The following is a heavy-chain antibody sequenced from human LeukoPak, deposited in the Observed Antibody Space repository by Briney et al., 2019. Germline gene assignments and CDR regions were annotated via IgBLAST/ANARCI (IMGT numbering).Heavy chain of an antibody. D-gene: IGHD3-22*01. CDR2: INPSGGST. J-gene: IGHJ4*02. V-gene: IGHV1-46*01. CDR1: GYTFTSYY. Sequence: GASAKVSCKASGYTFTSYYMHWVRQAPGQGLEWMGIINPSGGSTSYAQKFQGRVTMTRDTSTSTVYMELSSLRSEDTAVYYCVLGDYYDSSGYYYSSLDYWGQGTLVTVSS. CDR3: VLGDYYDSSGYYYSSLDY.